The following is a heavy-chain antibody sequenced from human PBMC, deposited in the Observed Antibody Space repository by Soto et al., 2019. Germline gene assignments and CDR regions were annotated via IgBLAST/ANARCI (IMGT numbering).Heavy chain of an antibody. CDR3: AKEPPAEFYI. V-gene: IGHV3-9*01. CDR1: GFTLDDYA. J-gene: IGHJ3*02. CDR2: ISWNSGSI. Sequence: GGSLRLSCAASGFTLDDYAMHWVRQAPGKGLEWVSGISWNSGSIGYADSVKGRFTISRDNAKNSLYLQMNSLRAEDTALYYCAKEPPAEFYIWGQGKMLPVSS.